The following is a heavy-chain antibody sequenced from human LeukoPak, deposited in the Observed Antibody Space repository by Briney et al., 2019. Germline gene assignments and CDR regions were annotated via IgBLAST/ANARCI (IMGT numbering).Heavy chain of an antibody. CDR2: IYYSGST. D-gene: IGHD5-12*01. CDR3: ARVGSGYAHLDY. J-gene: IGHJ4*02. V-gene: IGHV4-30-4*01. CDR1: GGSISSGDYY. Sequence: SQTLSLTCTVSGGSISSGDYYWSWIRQPPGTGLEWIGYIYYSGSTYYNPSLKSRVTISVDTSKNQFSLKLSSVTAADTAVYYCARVGSGYAHLDYWGQGTLVTVSS.